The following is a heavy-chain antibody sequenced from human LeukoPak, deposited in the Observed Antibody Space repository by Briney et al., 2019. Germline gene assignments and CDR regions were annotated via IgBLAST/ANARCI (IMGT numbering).Heavy chain of an antibody. CDR2: INPSGGST. Sequence: GASVKVSCKGSGGTFSSYAISWVRQAPGQGLEWMGIINPSGGSTSYAQKFQGRVTMTRDMSTSTVYMELSSLRSEDTAVYYCARRAEYYYDSSGYTFDYWGQGNLVTVSS. CDR1: GGTFSSYA. V-gene: IGHV1-46*01. J-gene: IGHJ4*02. D-gene: IGHD3-22*01. CDR3: ARRAEYYYDSSGYTFDY.